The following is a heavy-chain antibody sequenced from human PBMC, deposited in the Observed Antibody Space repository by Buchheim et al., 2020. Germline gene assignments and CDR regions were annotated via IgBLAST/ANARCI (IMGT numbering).Heavy chain of an antibody. V-gene: IGHV3-33*01. Sequence: QVHLVESGGGMVQPGMSLRLSCGTSGFSFSNFGMHWVRQSPGKGLEWVAIIWFDGRNKYYAESVKGRFTISRDSSATTLYLYMNNLRAEDTATYYCARGRAWGDYDRPRWFDLWGQGT. CDR1: GFSFSNFG. CDR3: ARGRAWGDYDRPRWFDL. D-gene: IGHD4-17*01. J-gene: IGHJ5*01. CDR2: IWFDGRNK.